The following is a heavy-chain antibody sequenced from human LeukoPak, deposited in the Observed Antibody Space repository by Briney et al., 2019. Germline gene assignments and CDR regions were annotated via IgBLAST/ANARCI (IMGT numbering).Heavy chain of an antibody. D-gene: IGHD1-14*01. V-gene: IGHV4-39*07. Sequence: SETLSLTCTVSGGSIKIDGYYWGWVRLTPGKGLEWIGSVHYGGNTFYNPSLKSRITILVDTSYTQFSLNLSSLTAADTAVYYCARKIARSWYFDLWGRGTLVTVS. CDR2: VHYGGNT. CDR3: ARKIARSWYFDL. J-gene: IGHJ2*01. CDR1: GGSIKIDGYY.